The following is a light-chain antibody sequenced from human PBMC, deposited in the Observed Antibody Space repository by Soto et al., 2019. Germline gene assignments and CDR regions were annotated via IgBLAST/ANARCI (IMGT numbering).Light chain of an antibody. V-gene: IGLV1-36*01. CDR3: SSWDDSLNGLV. Sequence: QSVLTQPPSVSGAPRQRVTISCSGSSSNIGKNAVNWYQQVPGKAPKLLIYYDDMVPSGVSDRFSGSKSGTSASLAISGLQSEDEADYFCSSWDDSLNGLVFGGGTKLTVL. CDR2: YDD. CDR1: SSNIGKNA. J-gene: IGLJ2*01.